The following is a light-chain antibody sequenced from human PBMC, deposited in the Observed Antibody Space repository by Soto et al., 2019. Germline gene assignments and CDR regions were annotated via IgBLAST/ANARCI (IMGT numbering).Light chain of an antibody. Sequence: DIVMTQSPDSLAVSLGERATIDCKSSQSILYSSNNKNYLAWYQQKPGQPPKLLIYWASTRESGVPDRFSGSGSGTDFTLTISGLQAEDVAAYYCQQYYSPPLTVGGGTKVEIK. J-gene: IGKJ4*01. CDR1: QSILYSSNNKNY. CDR3: QQYYSPPLT. CDR2: WAS. V-gene: IGKV4-1*01.